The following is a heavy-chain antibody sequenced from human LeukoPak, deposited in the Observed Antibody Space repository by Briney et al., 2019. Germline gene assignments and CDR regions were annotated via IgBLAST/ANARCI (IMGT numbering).Heavy chain of an antibody. CDR2: MNPNSGNT. CDR1: GYTFTSYD. V-gene: IGHV1-8*03. D-gene: IGHD5-18*01. J-gene: IGHJ3*02. Sequence: GASVKVSCKASGYTFTSYDINGVRQATGQGLEWMGWMNPNSGNTGYAQKFPGRVTFTRNTSISTAYMELSSLRSEDTAVYYCARGWIQLWLSPDALDIWGQGTMVTVSS. CDR3: ARGWIQLWLSPDALDI.